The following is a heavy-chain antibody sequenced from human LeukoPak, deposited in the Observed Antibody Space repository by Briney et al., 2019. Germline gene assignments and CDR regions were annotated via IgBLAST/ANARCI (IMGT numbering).Heavy chain of an antibody. CDR1: GFTLSNYA. D-gene: IGHD3-22*01. Sequence: GGSLRLSCAASGFTLSNYAMSWVRQAPGKGLEWVSGISGGGGSTHYADSVKGRFIISSDNSKNKLYLQMNSLRAEDTAVYYCAKKGGYDEWYYFDYWGQGTLVTVSS. CDR2: ISGGGGST. V-gene: IGHV3-23*01. J-gene: IGHJ4*02. CDR3: AKKGGYDEWYYFDY.